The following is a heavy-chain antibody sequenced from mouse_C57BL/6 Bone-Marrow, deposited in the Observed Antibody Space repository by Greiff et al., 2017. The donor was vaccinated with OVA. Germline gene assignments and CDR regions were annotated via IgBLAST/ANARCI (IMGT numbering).Heavy chain of an antibody. CDR2: IDPANDNT. V-gene: IGHV14-3*01. CDR3: ARGNVGGSVDDMDY. Sequence: EVQLQQSVAELVRPGASVKLSCTASGFNIKNTYMHWVKQSPEQGLEWIGRIDPANDNTKYASKFSGKATMTVDTSSNTAYLQLSSLSSEDTAVYCCARGNVGGSVDDMDYWGQGTSVTVSS. CDR1: GFNIKNTY. J-gene: IGHJ4*01.